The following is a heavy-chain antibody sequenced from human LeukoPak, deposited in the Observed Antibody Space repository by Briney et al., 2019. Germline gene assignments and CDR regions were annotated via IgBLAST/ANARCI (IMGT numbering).Heavy chain of an antibody. D-gene: IGHD3-10*01. J-gene: IGHJ4*02. CDR3: ARDFGSGHYFDY. CDR2: IYYSGST. V-gene: IGHV4-59*06. Sequence: SETLSLTCTVSGGSISSYYWSWIRQHPGKGLEWIGYIYYSGSTYYNPSLKSRVTISVDTSKNQFSLKLSSVTAADTAVYYCARDFGSGHYFDYWGQGTLVTVSS. CDR1: GGSISSYY.